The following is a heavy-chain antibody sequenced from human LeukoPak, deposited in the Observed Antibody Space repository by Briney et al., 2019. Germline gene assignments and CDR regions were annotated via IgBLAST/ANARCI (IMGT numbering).Heavy chain of an antibody. D-gene: IGHD2-15*01. CDR1: GFTVSSNY. J-gene: IGHJ6*03. CDR3: ARRYCSGGSCYSRYYYYYMDV. Sequence: GGSLRLSCAASGFTVSSNYMSWVRQAPGKGLEWVSVIYSGGSTYYADSVKGRFTISRDNSKNTLYLQMNSLRAEDTAVYYCARRYCSGGSCYSRYYYYYMDVWGKGTTVTISS. CDR2: IYSGGST. V-gene: IGHV3-66*01.